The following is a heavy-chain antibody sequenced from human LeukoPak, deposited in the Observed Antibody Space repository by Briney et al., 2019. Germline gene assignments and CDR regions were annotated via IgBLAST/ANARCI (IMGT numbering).Heavy chain of an antibody. CDR1: GYTFIYHY. V-gene: IGHV1-2*02. CDR2: INPNGGGT. J-gene: IGHJ4*02. Sequence: ASVKVSCKASGYTFIYHYIQCVRQAPGQRLEWMGWINPNGGGTDYAQRFQGRVTLTRDTSISTAYMEMVSLRSDDTAVYYCVSEFAAGRRIAVGPGDWAQGTLVTVSS. D-gene: IGHD6-19*01. CDR3: VSEFAAGRRIAVGPGD.